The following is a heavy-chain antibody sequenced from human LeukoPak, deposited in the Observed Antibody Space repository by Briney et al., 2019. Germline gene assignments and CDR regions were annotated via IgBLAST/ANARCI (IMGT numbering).Heavy chain of an antibody. CDR3: ARLDSSESIFDY. CDR2: ISSSGSTI. V-gene: IGHV3-11*01. D-gene: IGHD3-22*01. CDR1: GFTFSDYY. Sequence: GGSLRLSCAASGFTFSDYYMSWIRQAPGKGLEWVSYISSSGSTIYYADPVKGRFTISRDNAKNSLYLQMNSLRAEDTAVYYCARLDSSESIFDYWGQGTLVTVSS. J-gene: IGHJ4*02.